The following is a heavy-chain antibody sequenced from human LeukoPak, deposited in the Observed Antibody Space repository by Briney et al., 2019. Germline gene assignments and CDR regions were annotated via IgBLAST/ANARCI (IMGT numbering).Heavy chain of an antibody. CDR2: ITYKGSA. D-gene: IGHD2-21*02. CDR3: AIYGGDWHFGS. J-gene: IGHJ4*02. Sequence: SETLSLTCAVYGGFDTYYFMLVRQSPGKGLEWIGEITYKGSANYNPSLKSRVTIAINAPQRQFSLTLTSVTAADTATYYCAIYGGDWHFGSWGQGTPVTVSS. V-gene: IGHV4-34*01. CDR1: GGFDTYYF.